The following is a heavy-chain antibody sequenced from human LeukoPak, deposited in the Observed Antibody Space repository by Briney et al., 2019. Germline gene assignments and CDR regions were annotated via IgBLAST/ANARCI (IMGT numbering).Heavy chain of an antibody. J-gene: IGHJ3*02. Sequence: GGSLRLSCAASGFTFSSYGTHWVRQAPGKGLEWVAVIWYDGSNKYYADSVKGRFTISRDNYKNTLYLQMNSLRAEDTAVYYCARGPVYYGSGSSHGFDIWGQGTMVTVSS. V-gene: IGHV3-33*01. CDR1: GFTFSSYG. CDR3: ARGPVYYGSGSSHGFDI. CDR2: IWYDGSNK. D-gene: IGHD3-10*01.